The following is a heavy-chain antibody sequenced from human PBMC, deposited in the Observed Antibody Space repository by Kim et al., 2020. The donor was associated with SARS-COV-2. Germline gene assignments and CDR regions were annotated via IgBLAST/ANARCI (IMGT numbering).Heavy chain of an antibody. J-gene: IGHJ4*02. CDR2: IKEDGAEK. CDR1: GFTFRSLW. CDR3: VKTSRNLDY. D-gene: IGHD1-7*01. Sequence: GGSLRLTCAASGFTFRSLWMSWVRQAPGKGLEWVANIKEDGAEKYYADSVKGRFTISRDNAKNSLYLQMNSLRAEDTAIYYCVKTSRNLDYWGQGTLVTVSS. V-gene: IGHV3-7*01.